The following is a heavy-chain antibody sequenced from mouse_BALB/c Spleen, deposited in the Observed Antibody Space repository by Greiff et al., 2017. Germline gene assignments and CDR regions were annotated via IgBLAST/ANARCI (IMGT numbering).Heavy chain of an antibody. V-gene: IGHV1-4*01. CDR3: AREGLRNYAMDY. J-gene: IGHJ4*01. CDR2: INPSSGYT. D-gene: IGHD2-4*01. Sequence: QVQLQQSGAELARPGASVKMSCKASGYTFTSYTMHWVKQRPGQGLEWIGYINPSSGYTNYNQKFKDKATLTADKSSSTAYMQLSSLTSEDSAVYYYAREGLRNYAMDYWGQGTSVTVSS. CDR1: GYTFTSYT.